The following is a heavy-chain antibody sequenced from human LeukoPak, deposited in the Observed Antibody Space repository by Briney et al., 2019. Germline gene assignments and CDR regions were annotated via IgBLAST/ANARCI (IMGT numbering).Heavy chain of an antibody. CDR3: ARGDAYYYYYGMDV. V-gene: IGHV4-30-2*01. J-gene: IGHJ6*02. CDR2: IYDSGNT. Sequence: PSETLSLTCAVSGGSISSGGYSWSWIRQPPGKGLEWIGYIYDSGNTYYNPSLKSRVTISVDTSKNQFSLKLSSVTAADTAVYYCARGDAYYYYYGMDVWGQGTTVTVSS. CDR1: GGSISSGGYS.